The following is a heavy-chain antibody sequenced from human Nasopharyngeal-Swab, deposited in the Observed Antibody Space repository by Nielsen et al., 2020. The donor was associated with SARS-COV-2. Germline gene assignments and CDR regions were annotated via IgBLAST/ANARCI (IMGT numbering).Heavy chain of an antibody. V-gene: IGHV4-34*01. Sequence: SETLSLTCAVYGGSFSGYYWSWIRQPPGKGLEWIGEINHSGSTNYNPSLKSRVTISVDTSKNQFSLKLSSVTAAGTAVYYCARGWGRRDIVVVVAASPRYMDVWGKGTTVTVSS. J-gene: IGHJ6*03. CDR2: INHSGST. CDR3: ARGWGRRDIVVVVAASPRYMDV. CDR1: GGSFSGYY. D-gene: IGHD2-15*01.